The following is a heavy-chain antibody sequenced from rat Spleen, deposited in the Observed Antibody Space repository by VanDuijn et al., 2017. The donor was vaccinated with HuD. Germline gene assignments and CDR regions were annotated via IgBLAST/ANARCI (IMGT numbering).Heavy chain of an antibody. Sequence: EVQLVESDGGLVQPGRSLKLSCAASGFTFSDYYMAWVRQAPTKGLEWVATISYDGSSTYYRDSVKGRFTISRDNAKSTLYLQMDSLRSEDTATYYCARDEDYSSYIYGYYYVMDAWGQGASVTVSS. CDR1: GFTFSDYY. CDR2: ISYDGSST. CDR3: ARDEDYSSYIYGYYYVMDA. D-gene: IGHD1-2*01. V-gene: IGHV5-29*01. J-gene: IGHJ4*01.